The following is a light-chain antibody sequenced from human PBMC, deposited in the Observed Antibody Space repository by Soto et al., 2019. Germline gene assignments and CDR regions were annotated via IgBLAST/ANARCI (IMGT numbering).Light chain of an antibody. CDR3: SSYAGSKNFPYV. CDR1: SSDVGGYNF. Sequence: QSALTRPPSASGSPGQSVTISCTGTSSDVGGYNFVSWSQQHPGKAPKLMIYEVSERPSGVPDRFSASKSGNTASLTVSGLQADDEADYYCSSYAGSKNFPYVFGTGTKVTVL. J-gene: IGLJ1*01. CDR2: EVS. V-gene: IGLV2-8*01.